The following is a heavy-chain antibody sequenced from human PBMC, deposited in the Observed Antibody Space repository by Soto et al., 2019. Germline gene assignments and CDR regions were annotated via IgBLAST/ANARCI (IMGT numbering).Heavy chain of an antibody. Sequence: QVQLVQSGGEVKKPGASVKVSCKTSGYSFTTYGISWVRQAPGQGLEWMGWISAYNGNTNYAQKPQXXXTXPTDTSTSTAYMELRSLRSDDTAVYYCAREGPAPYYYYGMDVWGQGSTVTVSS. CDR2: ISAYNGNT. V-gene: IGHV1-18*01. CDR3: AREGPAPYYYYGMDV. J-gene: IGHJ6*02. CDR1: GYSFTTYG.